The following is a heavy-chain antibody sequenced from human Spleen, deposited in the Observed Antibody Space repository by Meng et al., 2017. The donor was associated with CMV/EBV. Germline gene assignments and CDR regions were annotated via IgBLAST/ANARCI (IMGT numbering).Heavy chain of an antibody. CDR1: GVTFSSYA. CDR3: ANPDYGSGDSPGY. J-gene: IGHJ4*02. D-gene: IGHD3-10*01. CDR2: ISGSGGST. Sequence: AASGVTFSSYAMSWVRQAPGKGLEWVSAISGSGGSTYYADSVKGRFTISRDNSKNTLYLQMNSLRAEDTAVYYCANPDYGSGDSPGYWGQGTLVTVSS. V-gene: IGHV3-23*01.